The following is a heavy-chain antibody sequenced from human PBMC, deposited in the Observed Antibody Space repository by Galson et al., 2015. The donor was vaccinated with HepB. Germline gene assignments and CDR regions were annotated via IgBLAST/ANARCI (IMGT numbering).Heavy chain of an antibody. CDR2: FDPEDGET. CDR3: ATGQSGTTFPLYGANSAWYFDL. Sequence: SVKVSCKVSGYTLTELSMHWVRQAPGKGLEWMGGFDPEDGETIYAQKFQGRVTMTEDTSTDTAYMEVSSLRSEDTAVYYCATGQSGTTFPLYGANSAWYFDLWGRGTLVTVSS. V-gene: IGHV1-24*01. CDR1: GYTLTELS. D-gene: IGHD4-23*01. J-gene: IGHJ2*01.